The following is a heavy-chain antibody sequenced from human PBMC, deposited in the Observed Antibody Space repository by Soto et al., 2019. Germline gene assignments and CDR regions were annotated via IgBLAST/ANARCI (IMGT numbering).Heavy chain of an antibody. V-gene: IGHV1-2*02. CDR3: ARNYYDSSDRDYLDY. CDR2: INPITGGT. Sequence: QVQLVQSGAEVKRPGASVTVSCKASGYTFTSYYIHWVRQAPGQGLEWMGWINPITGGTNYAPKFQGRVTMTRDTSITTVYMELSRLRSDDTAVYYCARNYYDSSDRDYLDYWGQGTPVTVSS. D-gene: IGHD3-22*01. J-gene: IGHJ4*02. CDR1: GYTFTSYY.